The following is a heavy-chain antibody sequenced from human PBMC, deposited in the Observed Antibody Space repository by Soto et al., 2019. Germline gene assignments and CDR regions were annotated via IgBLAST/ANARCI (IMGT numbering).Heavy chain of an antibody. D-gene: IGHD4-17*01. CDR1: GGSISSGGYY. Sequence: QVQLQESGPGLVKPSQTLSLTCTVSGGSISSGGYYWSWIRQHPGKGLEWIGYIYYSGSTYYNPSLKRRVTISVDTSKNQFSLKLSSVTAADTAVYYCAREDYGDSSGLDVWGQGTTVTVSS. V-gene: IGHV4-31*03. J-gene: IGHJ6*02. CDR3: AREDYGDSSGLDV. CDR2: IYYSGST.